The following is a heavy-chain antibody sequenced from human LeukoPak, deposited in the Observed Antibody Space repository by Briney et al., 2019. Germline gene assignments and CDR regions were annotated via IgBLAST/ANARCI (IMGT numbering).Heavy chain of an antibody. V-gene: IGHV1-18*04. Sequence: RASVKVSCKASGYTFTSYGISWVRQAPGRGLEWMGWISAYNGNTNYAQKLQGRVTMTTDTSTSTAYMELRSLRSDDTAVYYCARGGLLYYYDSGGYYYNYWGQGTLVTVSS. CDR2: ISAYNGNT. CDR1: GYTFTSYG. CDR3: ARGGLLYYYDSGGYYYNY. D-gene: IGHD3-22*01. J-gene: IGHJ4*02.